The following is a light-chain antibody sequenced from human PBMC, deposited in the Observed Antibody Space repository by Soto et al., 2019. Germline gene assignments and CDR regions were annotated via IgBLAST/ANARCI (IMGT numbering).Light chain of an antibody. CDR1: QSISTW. V-gene: IGKV1-5*03. CDR3: QHYDSYPET. CDR2: KAS. J-gene: IGKJ1*01. Sequence: DIQMTQSPSTLSASVGDRVTITCRASQSISTWLAWYQQKPGHAPKLLIYKASSLKSGVPSSFRGSGSGTEFTLTISSLQPDDFATYYCQHYDSYPETFGQGTNVEV.